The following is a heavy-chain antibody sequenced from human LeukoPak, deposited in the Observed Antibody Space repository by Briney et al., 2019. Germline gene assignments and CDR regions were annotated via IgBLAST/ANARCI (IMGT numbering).Heavy chain of an antibody. D-gene: IGHD5-24*01. CDR2: TRNKANSYST. J-gene: IGHJ4*02. V-gene: IGHV3-72*01. CDR3: PREETATFRRTYLDY. CDR1: GFTFSEHY. Sequence: AGGSLRLSCAASGFTFSEHYMDWVRQTPGKGLEWIGRTRNKANSYSTEYAASVKGRFTISRDESKNSLYLQMSSLKTEDTAVYLCPREETATFRRTYLDYWGQGTLATVSS.